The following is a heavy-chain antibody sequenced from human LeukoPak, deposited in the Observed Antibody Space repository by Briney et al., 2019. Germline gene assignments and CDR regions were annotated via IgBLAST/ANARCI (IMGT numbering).Heavy chain of an antibody. CDR2: INPSGGST. D-gene: IGHD5-12*01. V-gene: IGHV1-46*01. Sequence: GASVKVSRKASGYTFTSYYMHWVRQAPGRGLEWMGIINPSGGSTSYAQKFQGRVTMTRDTSTSTVYMELSSLRSEDTAVYYCARRWLRDPSFDYWGQGTLVTVSS. CDR1: GYTFTSYY. CDR3: ARRWLRDPSFDY. J-gene: IGHJ4*02.